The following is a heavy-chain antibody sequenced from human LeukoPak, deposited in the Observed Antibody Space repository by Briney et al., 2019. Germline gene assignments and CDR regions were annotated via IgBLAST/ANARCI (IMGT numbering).Heavy chain of an antibody. V-gene: IGHV4-59*08. J-gene: IGHJ3*01. CDR3: ARLKLHYYGSGSYAFDV. CDR1: GGSISSYF. D-gene: IGHD3-10*01. CDR2: IHYRGST. Sequence: SETLSLTCTVSGGSISSYFWSWIRQPPGKGLEWIGNIHYRGSTNYTPSFKSRVTMSVDTSKTQFSLRLTSVTAADTAMSFCARLKLHYYGSGSYAFDVWGQGKMVAVSS.